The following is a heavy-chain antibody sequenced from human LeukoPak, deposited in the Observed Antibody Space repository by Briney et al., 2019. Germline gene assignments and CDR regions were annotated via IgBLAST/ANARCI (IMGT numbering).Heavy chain of an antibody. D-gene: IGHD2-8*02. J-gene: IGHJ4*02. V-gene: IGHV3-30*02. Sequence: GGSLTLSCAASGFTFRNLGMHWVRQAPGKGLEWVAFIRFDGRDEYYVDSLKGRFTISRDNSKNTVYLQMNGLTSEDTALYYCAKDKSQVGVDSASTLVDHWGQGTLVIVSS. CDR1: GFTFRNLG. CDR2: IRFDGRDE. CDR3: AKDKSQVGVDSASTLVDH.